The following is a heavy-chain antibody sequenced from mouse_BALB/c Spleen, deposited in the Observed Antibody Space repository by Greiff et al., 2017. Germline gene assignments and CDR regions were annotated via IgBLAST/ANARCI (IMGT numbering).Heavy chain of an antibody. CDR2: IWAGGST. CDR1: GFSLTSYG. CDR3: ARDDYYYFDY. D-gene: IGHD2-4*01. Sequence: VKLMESGPGLVAPSQSLSITCTVSGFSLTSYGVHWVRQPPGKGLEWLGVIWAGGSTNYNSALMSRLSISKDNSKSQVFLKMNSLQTDDTAMYYCARDDYYYFDYWGQGTTLTVSS. J-gene: IGHJ2*01. V-gene: IGHV2-9*02.